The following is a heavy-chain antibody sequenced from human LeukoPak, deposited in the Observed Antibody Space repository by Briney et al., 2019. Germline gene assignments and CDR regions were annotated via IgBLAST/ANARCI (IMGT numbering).Heavy chain of an antibody. CDR3: ARLTYYDFWSGSLVDY. CDR2: IYYSGST. D-gene: IGHD3-3*01. Sequence: PSETLSLTCTVSGGSISSSSYYWGWIRQPPGKGLEWIGSIYYSGSTYYNPSLKSRVTISVDTSKTQFSLKLSSVTAADTAVYYCARLTYYDFWSGSLVDYWGQGTLVTVSS. J-gene: IGHJ4*02. V-gene: IGHV4-39*01. CDR1: GGSISSSSYY.